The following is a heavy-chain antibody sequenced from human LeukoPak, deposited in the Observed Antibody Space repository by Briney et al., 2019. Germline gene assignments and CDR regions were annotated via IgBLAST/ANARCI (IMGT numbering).Heavy chain of an antibody. CDR1: GGSISSYH. CDR2: TSYSGST. V-gene: IGHV4-59*08. J-gene: IGHJ4*02. CDR3: ARILQSYYFDY. Sequence: SETLSLTCTVSGGSISSYHWSWIRQAPGKGLEWIGDTSYSGSTNYNPSLKSRVTISVDTSKKQFSLRLSSVTAADTAVYHCARILQSYYFDYWGQGTLVTVSS.